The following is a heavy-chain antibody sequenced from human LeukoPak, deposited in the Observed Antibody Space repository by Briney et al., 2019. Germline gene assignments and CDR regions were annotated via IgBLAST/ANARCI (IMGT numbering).Heavy chain of an antibody. J-gene: IGHJ4*02. CDR1: GFTFSSYN. Sequence: GGSLRLSCAASGFTFSSYNMNWVRQAPGKGLEWVSSTTSSSSYIYYADSVKGRFTISRDNSKNTVHLQMNSLRAEDTAMYYCARRAGDYSHPYDYWGQGTLVTVSS. D-gene: IGHD3-22*01. V-gene: IGHV3-21*04. CDR2: TTSSSSYI. CDR3: ARRAGDYSHPYDY.